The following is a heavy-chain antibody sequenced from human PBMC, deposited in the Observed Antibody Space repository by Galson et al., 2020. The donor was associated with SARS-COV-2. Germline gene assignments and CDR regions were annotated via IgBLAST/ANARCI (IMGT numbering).Heavy chain of an antibody. V-gene: IGHV1-8*01. CDR3: ATPIVGGTFDY. J-gene: IGHJ4*02. CDR1: GYTFTSYD. Sequence: ASVKVSCQASGYTFTSYDINWVRQAPGQGLEWMGWMNPNSGNSGHAQKFQGRVTMTRNTSISTAYVELSSLRSEDTAVYYCATPIVGGTFDYWGQGTLVTVSS. D-gene: IGHD1-26*01. CDR2: MNPNSGNS.